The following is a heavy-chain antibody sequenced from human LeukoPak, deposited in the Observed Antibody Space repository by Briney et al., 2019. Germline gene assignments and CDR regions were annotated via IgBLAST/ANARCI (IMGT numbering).Heavy chain of an antibody. CDR3: SNLYNSDWSRSGS. J-gene: IGHJ4*01. V-gene: IGHV3-15*01. CDR1: GFTFSNAW. D-gene: IGHD6-19*01. CDR2: IKSQTDGGTT. Sequence: GGSLRLSCAASGFTFSNAWMSWVRQGPGEGLEWVGRIKSQTDGGTTDYAAPVKGRFTISRDDSKNTLYLQMNSLKTEDTAVYYYSNLYNSDWSRSGSGGHGTLVTVSS.